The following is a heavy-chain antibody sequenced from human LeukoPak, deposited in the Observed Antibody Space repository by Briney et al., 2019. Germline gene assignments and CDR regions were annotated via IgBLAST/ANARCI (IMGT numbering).Heavy chain of an antibody. V-gene: IGHV4-34*08. J-gene: IGHJ3*02. CDR2: INHSGST. D-gene: IGHD1-14*01. CDR3: ARRSRALGAFDI. CDR1: GFTFSSFA. Sequence: PGGSLRLSCAASGFTFSSFAMSWVRQPPGKGLEWIGEINHSGSTNYNPSLKSRVTISVDTSKNQFSLKLSSVTAADTAVYYCARRSRALGAFDIWGQGTMVTVSS.